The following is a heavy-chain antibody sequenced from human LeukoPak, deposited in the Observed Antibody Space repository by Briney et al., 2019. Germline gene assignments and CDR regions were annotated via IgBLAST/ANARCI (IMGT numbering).Heavy chain of an antibody. J-gene: IGHJ4*02. CDR1: GYTFTGYG. D-gene: IGHD2-15*01. V-gene: IGHV1-18*01. CDR3: ARSSEGAVVARGYFDY. Sequence: ASVKVSCKASGYTFTGYGISWVRQAPGQGLEWMGWISAYNGNTNYAQKLQGRVTMTTDTSTSTAYMELRSLRSDDTAVYYCARSSEGAVVARGYFDYWGQGTLVTVSS. CDR2: ISAYNGNT.